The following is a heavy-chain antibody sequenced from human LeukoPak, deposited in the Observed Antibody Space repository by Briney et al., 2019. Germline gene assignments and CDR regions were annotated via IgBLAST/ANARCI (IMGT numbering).Heavy chain of an antibody. CDR1: GFTFSNYA. CDR3: AKDRSSGCLDY. D-gene: IGHD6-19*01. V-gene: IGHV3-30*18. CDR2: ISYDGDYK. Sequence: GGSLSLSCAPSGFTFSNYAMHWVRQAPGKGLEWVAVISYDGDYKYYPDSVKGRFAISRDNSKNTLSLQMNSLRVEDTAVYYCAKDRSSGCLDYWGQGTLVTISS. J-gene: IGHJ4*02.